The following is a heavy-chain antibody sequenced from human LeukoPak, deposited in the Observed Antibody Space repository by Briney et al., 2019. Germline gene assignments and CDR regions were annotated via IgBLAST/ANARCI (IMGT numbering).Heavy chain of an antibody. CDR2: IYYSGST. J-gene: IGHJ4*02. CDR1: GGSISSYY. CDR3: ARRDGYNWVFDY. Sequence: PSETLSLTCTVSGGSISSYYWSWIRQPPGKGLEWIGYIYYSGSTNYNPSLKSRVTISVDTSKNQFSLKLSSVTAADTAVYYCARRDGYNWVFDYWGQGTLVTVSS. D-gene: IGHD5-24*01. V-gene: IGHV4-59*08.